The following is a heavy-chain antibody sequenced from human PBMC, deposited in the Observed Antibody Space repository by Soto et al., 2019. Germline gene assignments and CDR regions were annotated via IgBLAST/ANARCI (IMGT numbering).Heavy chain of an antibody. Sequence: EVQLVESGGGLVKPGGSLRLSCAASGFTFSNAWMSWVRQAPGKGLEWVGRINSKTDGGTTDYAAPVKGRFTISRDDSKNTLYLQMNSRKTEDTAVYYGTTDGVPHGLRFLEWLRGIDYWGQGTLVTVSA. CDR3: TTDGVPHGLRFLEWLRGIDY. D-gene: IGHD3-3*01. CDR2: INSKTDGGTT. J-gene: IGHJ4*02. V-gene: IGHV3-15*01. CDR1: GFTFSNAW.